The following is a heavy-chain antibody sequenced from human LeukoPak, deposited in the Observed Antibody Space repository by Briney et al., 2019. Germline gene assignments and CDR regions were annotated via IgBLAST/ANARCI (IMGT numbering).Heavy chain of an antibody. D-gene: IGHD2-21*02. V-gene: IGHV1-69*05. CDR3: ARTYWVVVTAIQANLIWFVP. Sequence: AVKVSCKACGGTFSRDAISWVRQAPGQGLEWMGGIIPIFGTANYAQKFQGTVTLTTDEFTSTAYMSMRSPRSEDTAVYCCARTYWVVVTAIQANLIWFVPWGQGTLVTVSS. CDR1: GGTFSRDA. J-gene: IGHJ5*02. CDR2: IIPIFGTA.